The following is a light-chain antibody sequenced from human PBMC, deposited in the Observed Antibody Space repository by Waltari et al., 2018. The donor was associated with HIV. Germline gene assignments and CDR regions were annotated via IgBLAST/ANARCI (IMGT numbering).Light chain of an antibody. Sequence: SVLTQPSSVSRAPGHLVTTPRTGSNSHTGPGYAAPWSQRLPGTAPKLLIYGNSNRPAGVPDRFSGSKSGTAASLAITGLQAEDEADYYCQSYDSSLSGPRVFGGGTKLTVL. V-gene: IGLV1-40*01. J-gene: IGLJ3*02. CDR3: QSYDSSLSGPRV. CDR1: NSHTGPGYA. CDR2: GNS.